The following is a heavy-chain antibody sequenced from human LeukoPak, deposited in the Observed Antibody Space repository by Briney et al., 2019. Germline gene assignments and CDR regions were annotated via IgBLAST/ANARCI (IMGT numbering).Heavy chain of an antibody. Sequence: PGGSLRLSRAGSGFTFSIYSMHWVRQAPGRGLEYVSAINPNGGSTYYANSVKGRFTISRDNSKNTLYLQMGSLRAEDMAMYYCARYLGGYSAYVVNDPYEFWGQGTLLTVSS. D-gene: IGHD5-12*01. CDR1: GFTFSIYS. J-gene: IGHJ4*02. CDR3: ARYLGGYSAYVVNDPYEF. CDR2: INPNGGST. V-gene: IGHV3-64*01.